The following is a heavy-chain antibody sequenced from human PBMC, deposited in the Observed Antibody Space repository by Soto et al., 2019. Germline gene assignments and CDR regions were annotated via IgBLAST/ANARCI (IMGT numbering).Heavy chain of an antibody. Sequence: SETLSLTCAVYGGSFSGYYCSWIRQPPGKGLEWIGEINHSGSTNYNPSLKSRVTISVDTSKNQFSLKLSSVTAADTAVYYCARVGGYCSSTSCYASYYYMDVCGKGITVTVSS. J-gene: IGHJ6*03. CDR3: ARVGGYCSSTSCYASYYYMDV. CDR1: GGSFSGYY. V-gene: IGHV4-34*01. CDR2: INHSGST. D-gene: IGHD2-2*01.